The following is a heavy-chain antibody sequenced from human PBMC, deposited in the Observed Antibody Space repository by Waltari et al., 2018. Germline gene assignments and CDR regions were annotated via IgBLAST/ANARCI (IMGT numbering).Heavy chain of an antibody. CDR2: FYSSGKN. Sequence: QVQLQESGPGLVKPSETLSLPCTVPGLSLSTSYWTLIRQPAGKGLEWFGRFYSSGKNNYSPSLKSRVTMSVDTSKNQFSLKLTSVTAADTAVYYCARDLNGSGRPFDYWGQGTLVTVSS. D-gene: IGHD3-10*01. CDR3: ARDLNGSGRPFDY. CDR1: GLSLSTSY. V-gene: IGHV4-4*07. J-gene: IGHJ4*02.